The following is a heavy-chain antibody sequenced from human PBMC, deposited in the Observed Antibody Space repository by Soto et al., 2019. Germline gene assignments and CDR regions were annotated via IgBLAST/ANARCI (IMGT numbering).Heavy chain of an antibody. CDR1: GYSFSSHA. CDR2: IIPVFGTP. V-gene: IGHV1-69*06. CDR3: ARGGALSTSWYWGDGLDS. D-gene: IGHD6-13*01. Sequence: SVKVFCKASGYSFSSHAITWVRQAPGQGLEWMGGIIPVFGTPSYAQKFQGRVTISADKSTNTSYLELRSLRSEDTAVYYCARGGALSTSWYWGDGLDSWGQGTQVTVSS. J-gene: IGHJ4*02.